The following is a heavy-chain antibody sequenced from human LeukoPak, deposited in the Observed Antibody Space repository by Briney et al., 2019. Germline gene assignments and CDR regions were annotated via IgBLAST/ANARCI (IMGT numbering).Heavy chain of an antibody. V-gene: IGHV3-48*02. CDR2: ISSGSESST. CDR1: GFTFSSYS. CDR3: AREYSSSYYFDY. Sequence: GGSLRLSCAASGFTFSSYSMNWVRQVPGKGLEWVSYISSGSESSTYYADSVKGRFTISRDNAKNSLYLQMNSLRDEDAAVYYCAREYSSSYYFDYWGQGTLVTVSS. J-gene: IGHJ4*02. D-gene: IGHD6-13*01.